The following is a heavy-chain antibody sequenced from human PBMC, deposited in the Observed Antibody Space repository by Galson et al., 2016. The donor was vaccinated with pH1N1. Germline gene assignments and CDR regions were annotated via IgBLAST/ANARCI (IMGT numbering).Heavy chain of an antibody. CDR1: GFTFGSYG. V-gene: IGHV3-30*18. CDR2: ISYDGSKK. Sequence: SLRLSCAASGFTFGSYGMHWVRQAPGKGLEWVAVISYDGSKKYYADSGKGRFTISRDNSKNTLYLQMNSLRAEDTAVYYCAKPIYGSGGFDPWGQGTLVTVSS. CDR3: AKPIYGSGGFDP. D-gene: IGHD3-10*01. J-gene: IGHJ5*02.